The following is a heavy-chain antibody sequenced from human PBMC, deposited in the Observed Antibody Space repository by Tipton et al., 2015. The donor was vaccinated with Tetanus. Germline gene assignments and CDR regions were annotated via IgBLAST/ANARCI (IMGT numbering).Heavy chain of an antibody. CDR2: IIPIFGTA. CDR3: ARVCPTDIDGFWSGAESYYYYGMDV. CDR1: GGTFSSYA. J-gene: IGHJ6*02. D-gene: IGHD3-3*01. Sequence: QVQLVQSGAEVKKPGSSVKVSCKASGGTFSSYAISWVRQAPGQGLEWMGGIIPIFGTANYAQKFQGRVTITADKSTSTAYMELSSLRSEDTAVYYCARVCPTDIDGFWSGAESYYYYGMDVWGQGTTVTVSS. V-gene: IGHV1-69*06.